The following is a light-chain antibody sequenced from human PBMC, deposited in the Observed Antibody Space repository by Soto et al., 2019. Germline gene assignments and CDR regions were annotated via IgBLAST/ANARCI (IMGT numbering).Light chain of an antibody. CDR3: CSYAGSTTRVV. CDR2: EVS. Sequence: QSVLTQPASVSGSPGQSIAISCTGTSSDVVTYKYVSWYQQHPGKAPKLMIYEVSIRPSGVSDRFSGSKSGNTASLTLSGLRPEDEAYYYCCSYAGSTTRVVFGGGTKLTVL. V-gene: IGLV2-14*01. J-gene: IGLJ2*01. CDR1: SSDVVTYKY.